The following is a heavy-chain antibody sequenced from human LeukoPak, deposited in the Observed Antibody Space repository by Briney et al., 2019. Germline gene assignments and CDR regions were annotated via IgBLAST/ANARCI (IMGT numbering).Heavy chain of an antibody. J-gene: IGHJ4*02. CDR2: IYYSGKT. CDR3: ARLVDAPRYFDY. D-gene: IGHD2-21*01. CDR1: GGSISIRSYY. V-gene: IGHV4-39*01. Sequence: PSETLSLTCTVSGGSISIRSYYWVWIRQPPGKGLEWIGSIYYSGKTYYNLSLKSRVTISVDTSKNHFSLKLSSVTAADTAVYYCARLVDAPRYFDYWGQGTLVTVSS.